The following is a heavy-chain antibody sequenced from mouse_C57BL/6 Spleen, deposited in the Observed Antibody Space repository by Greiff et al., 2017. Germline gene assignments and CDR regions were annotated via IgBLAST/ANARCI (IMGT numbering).Heavy chain of an antibody. CDR3: AKGTTDYYAMDY. CDR1: GYTFTSYW. CDR2: IDPSDSYT. V-gene: IGHV1-50*01. J-gene: IGHJ4*01. Sequence: QVQLQQPGAELVKPGASVKLSWKASGYTFTSYWMQWVKQRPGQGLEWIGEIDPSDSYTNYNQKFKGKATLTVDTSSSTAYMQLSSLTSEDSAVYYCAKGTTDYYAMDYWGQGTSVTVSS. D-gene: IGHD1-1*01.